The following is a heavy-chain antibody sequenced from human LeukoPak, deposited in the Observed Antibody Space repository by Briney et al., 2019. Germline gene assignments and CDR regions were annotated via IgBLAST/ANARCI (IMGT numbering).Heavy chain of an antibody. CDR2: IHYSGNT. V-gene: IGHV4-59*01. D-gene: IGHD3-22*01. J-gene: IGHJ4*02. CDR3: ARVDDTSGYFYKFDY. CDR1: GGSISNYY. Sequence: SETLSLTCSVSGGSISNYYWSWIRQPPGKGLEWIAYIHYSGNTNYNPSLKSRVTISVDTSKNQFSRKLASVTAADTAVYYCARVDDTSGYFYKFDYWGQGTLVTVSS.